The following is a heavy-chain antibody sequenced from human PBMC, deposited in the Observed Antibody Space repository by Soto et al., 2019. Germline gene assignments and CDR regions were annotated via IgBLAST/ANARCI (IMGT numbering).Heavy chain of an antibody. V-gene: IGHV4-31*02. CDR2: IYYSGST. D-gene: IGHD2-21*02. CDR3: ARVCGGDCHYGMDV. J-gene: IGHJ6*02. Sequence: WIWIRQHPGKVLEWIGYIYYSGSTYYNPSLKSRVTISVDTSKNQFSLKLSSVTAADTAVYYCARVCGGDCHYGMDVWGQGTTVTVSS.